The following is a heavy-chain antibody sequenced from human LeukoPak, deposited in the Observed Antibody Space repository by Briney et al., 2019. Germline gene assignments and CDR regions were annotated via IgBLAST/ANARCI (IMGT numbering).Heavy chain of an antibody. CDR1: GDSLSSGGYS. CDR3: ARVTFNQGYCSGGSCYFPPVAFDI. J-gene: IGHJ3*02. Sequence: SETLSLTCEVSGDSLSSGGYSWSWIRQPPGKGLEWIGYIRYSGSTYYNPSLKSRLTMSVEASKTQFSLRLSSVTAADTAVYYCARVTFNQGYCSGGSCYFPPVAFDIWGQGTMVTVSS. D-gene: IGHD2-15*01. CDR2: IRYSGST. V-gene: IGHV4-30-4*07.